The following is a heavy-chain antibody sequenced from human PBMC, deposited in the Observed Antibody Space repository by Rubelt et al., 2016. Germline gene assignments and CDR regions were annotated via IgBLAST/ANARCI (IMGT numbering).Heavy chain of an antibody. V-gene: IGHV1-46*01. CDR1: GYTFISSY. J-gene: IGHJ3*02. CDR2: INPSGGST. D-gene: IGHD1-26*01. CDR3: ARVGATTSAFDI. Sequence: VQLVQSGAEVQKPGASVKVSCKASGYTFISSYMHWVRQSPGQGLEWMGIINPSGGSTTYAKKFQGRVTMTRATSTSTVHMELSSLRSEDTAVYYCARVGATTSAFDIWGQGTMVTVSS.